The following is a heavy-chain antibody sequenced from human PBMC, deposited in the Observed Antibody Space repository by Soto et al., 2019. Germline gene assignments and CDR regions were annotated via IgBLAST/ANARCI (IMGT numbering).Heavy chain of an antibody. J-gene: IGHJ5*02. Sequence: ASVKVSCKASGYTFTSYAMHWVRQAPGQRLEWMGWINAGNGNTKYSQKFQGRVTITRDTSASTAYMELSSLRSEDTAVYHCARAVGMGDFDPWGQGTLVTVSS. D-gene: IGHD2-21*02. V-gene: IGHV1-3*01. CDR3: ARAVGMGDFDP. CDR1: GYTFTSYA. CDR2: INAGNGNT.